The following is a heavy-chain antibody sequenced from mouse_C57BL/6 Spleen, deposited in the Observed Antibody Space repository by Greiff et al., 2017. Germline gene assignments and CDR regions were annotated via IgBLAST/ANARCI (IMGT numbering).Heavy chain of an antibody. Sequence: VHLVESGPGLVAPSQSLSITCTVSGFSLTSYGVDWVRQSPGKGLEWLGVIWGVGSTNYNSALKSRLSISKDNSKSQVFLKMNSLPTDDTAMYYCDSRDDYDGYMDYWGQGTSVTVSS. CDR3: DSRDDYDGYMDY. CDR1: GFSLTSYG. J-gene: IGHJ4*01. D-gene: IGHD2-4*01. CDR2: IWGVGST. V-gene: IGHV2-6*01.